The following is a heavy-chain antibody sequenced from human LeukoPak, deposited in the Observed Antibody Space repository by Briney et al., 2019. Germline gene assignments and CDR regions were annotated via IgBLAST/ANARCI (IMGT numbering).Heavy chain of an antibody. J-gene: IGHJ4*02. D-gene: IGHD1-26*01. CDR2: IYYSGST. V-gene: IGHV4-39*07. CDR3: ARVFGGSYLYYFDY. CDR1: GGSISSSSYY. Sequence: PSETLSLTCTVSGGSISSSSYYWGWIRQPPGKGLEWIGSIYYSGSTYYNPSLKSRVTISVDTSKNQFSLKLSSVTAADTAVYYCARVFGGSYLYYFDYWGQGTLVTVSS.